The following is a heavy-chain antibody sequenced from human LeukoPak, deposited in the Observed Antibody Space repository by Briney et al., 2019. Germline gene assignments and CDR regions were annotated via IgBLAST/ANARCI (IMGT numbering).Heavy chain of an antibody. CDR2: ISSSGSTI. CDR3: ARDGRFGELSDAFDI. V-gene: IGHV3-48*04. J-gene: IGHJ3*02. CDR1: GFTFSSYA. D-gene: IGHD3-10*01. Sequence: GGSLRLSCAASGFTFSSYAMSWVRQAPGKGLEWVSYISSSGSTIYYADSVKGRFTISRDNAKNSLYLQMNSLRAEDTAVYYCARDGRFGELSDAFDIWGQGTMVTVSS.